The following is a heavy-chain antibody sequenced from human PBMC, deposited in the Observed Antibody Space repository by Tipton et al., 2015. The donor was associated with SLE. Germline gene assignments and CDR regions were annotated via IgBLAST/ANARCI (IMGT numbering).Heavy chain of an antibody. Sequence: SLRLSCAASGFIFNSYWMSWVRQAPGKGLEWVANINQDGSEKYYVDSVKGRFTISRDNAKNSLYLQMNSLRAEDTALYHCARGGYGDLDYWGQGTLVTVSS. D-gene: IGHD4-17*01. J-gene: IGHJ4*02. CDR1: GFIFNSYW. V-gene: IGHV3-7*03. CDR3: ARGGYGDLDY. CDR2: INQDGSEK.